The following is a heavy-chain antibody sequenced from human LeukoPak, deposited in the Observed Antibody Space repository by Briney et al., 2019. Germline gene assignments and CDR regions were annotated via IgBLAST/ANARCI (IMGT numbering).Heavy chain of an antibody. CDR3: AREGDYDILSGYPNWFEL. Sequence: ASVKLSCKASGYTFTSCGYCWVWQGPGQGHERMGCGSAYNGNTNYAQKLHGRLIMTTDTSTSTDYLELRRLRSDDTAVYYCAREGDYDILSGYPNWFELGGQGTLVTVP. D-gene: IGHD3-9*01. CDR1: GYTFTSCG. V-gene: IGHV1-18*01. CDR2: GSAYNGNT. J-gene: IGHJ5*02.